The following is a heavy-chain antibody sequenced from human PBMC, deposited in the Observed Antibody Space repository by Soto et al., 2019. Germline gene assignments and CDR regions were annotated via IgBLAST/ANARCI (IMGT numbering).Heavy chain of an antibody. CDR1: GYSFTSYW. CDR2: IYPGDSDT. CDR3: ARLAGTAEYYYGMDV. J-gene: IGHJ6*02. D-gene: IGHD1-1*01. V-gene: IGHV5-51*01. Sequence: EVQLVQSGAEVKKPGESLKISCKGSGYSFTSYWIGWVRQLPGKGLEWMGIIYPGDSDTRYSPSFQGQVTISADKSISSAYLQWSSVKASDTAMYYCARLAGTAEYYYGMDVWGQGTTVTVSS.